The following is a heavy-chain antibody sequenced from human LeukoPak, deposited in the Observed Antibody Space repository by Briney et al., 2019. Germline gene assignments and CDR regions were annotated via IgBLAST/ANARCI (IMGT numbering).Heavy chain of an antibody. V-gene: IGHV4-39*07. D-gene: IGHD6-19*01. CDR1: GSSISSSSYY. Sequence: PSETLSLTCTVSGSSISSSSYYWGWIRQPPGKGLEWIGSIYYSGSTYYNPSLKSRVTISVDTSKNQFSLKLSSVTAADTAVYYCARGPANSSGWFWGQGTLVTVSS. CDR3: ARGPANSSGWF. CDR2: IYYSGST. J-gene: IGHJ4*02.